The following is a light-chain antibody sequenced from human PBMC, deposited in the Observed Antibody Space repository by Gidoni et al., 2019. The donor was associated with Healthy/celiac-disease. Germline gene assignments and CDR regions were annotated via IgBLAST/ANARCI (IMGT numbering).Light chain of an antibody. Sequence: QTVATQESSLTQPPAGTVTLTCASSTGAATSGYYPNCFQQKPGQAPRALIYSTSDKHSWTPARFSGSLVVGKACLTVSGMQREGETKYYCLGYYGGAELQFGGGTRLTFL. J-gene: IGLJ3*02. CDR2: STS. V-gene: IGLV7-43*01. CDR3: LGYYGGAELQ. CDR1: TGAATSGYY.